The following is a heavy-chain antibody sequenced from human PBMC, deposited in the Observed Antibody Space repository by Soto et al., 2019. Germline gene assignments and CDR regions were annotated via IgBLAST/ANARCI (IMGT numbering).Heavy chain of an antibody. D-gene: IGHD6-6*01. V-gene: IGHV1-8*01. CDR2: MNPNSGNT. J-gene: IGHJ5*02. CDR1: GYTFTXXX. Sequence: QVQLVQSGAEVKKPGASXXXSCKASGYTFTXXXXXXXXXXXXXGLEWMGWMNPNSGNTGYAQKFQGRVTMTRNTSISTAYMELSSLRSEDTAVYYCARDIPRRYSSSGFDPWGQGTLVTVSS. CDR3: ARDIPRRYSSSGFDP.